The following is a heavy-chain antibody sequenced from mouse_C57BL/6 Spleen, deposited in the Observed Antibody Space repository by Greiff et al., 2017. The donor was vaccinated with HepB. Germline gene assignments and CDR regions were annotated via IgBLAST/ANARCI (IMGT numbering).Heavy chain of an antibody. CDR2: ISSGSSTI. D-gene: IGHD1-1*01. Sequence: EVKLVESGGGLVKPGGSLKLSCAASGFTFSDYGMHWVRQAPEKGLEWVAYISSGSSTIYYADTVKGRFTISRDNAKNTLFLQMTSLRSEDTAMYYCARAFITTGFAYWGQGTLVTVSA. CDR1: GFTFSDYG. CDR3: ARAFITTGFAY. V-gene: IGHV5-17*01. J-gene: IGHJ3*01.